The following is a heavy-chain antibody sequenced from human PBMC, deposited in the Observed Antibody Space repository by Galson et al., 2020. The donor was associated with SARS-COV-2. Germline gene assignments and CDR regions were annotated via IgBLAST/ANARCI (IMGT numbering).Heavy chain of an antibody. Sequence: GESLKISCAASGFTFSTSALSWVRQAPGKGLEWVSGISATGDHTHYADSVKGRFTFSRDNPKNTLYLQMNSLRAEDTAVYYCARRLTDYFDSWGQGTLVTVSS. V-gene: IGHV3-23*01. J-gene: IGHJ4*02. D-gene: IGHD1-1*01. CDR3: ARRLTDYFDS. CDR2: ISATGDHT. CDR1: GFTFSTSA.